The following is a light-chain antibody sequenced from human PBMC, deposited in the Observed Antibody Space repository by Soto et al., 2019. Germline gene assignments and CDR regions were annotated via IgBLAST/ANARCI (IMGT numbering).Light chain of an antibody. CDR3: QKYNSAPWT. V-gene: IGKV1-27*01. CDR1: QGISNY. Sequence: DIQMTQSPSSLSASVGDRVTITCRASQGISNYLAWYQQQPGKVPKLLIYVASTLQSGVPSRFSGSGSGTDFTLTISRLQPEDVATYYCQKYNSAPWTFVQGTKVEIK. CDR2: VAS. J-gene: IGKJ1*01.